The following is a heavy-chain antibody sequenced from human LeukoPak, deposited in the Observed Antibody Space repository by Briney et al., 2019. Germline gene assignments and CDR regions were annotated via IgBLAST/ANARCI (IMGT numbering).Heavy chain of an antibody. CDR3: AREFGYSSGSDAFDI. CDR1: GGSISSYY. CDR2: IYYSGST. V-gene: IGHV4-59*01. J-gene: IGHJ3*02. Sequence: SETLSLTCTVSGGSISSYYWSWIRQPPGKGLEWIGYIYYSGSTNYNPSLKSRVTISVDTSKNQFSLKLSSVTAADTAVYYCAREFGYSSGSDAFDIWGQGTMVTVSS. D-gene: IGHD6-19*01.